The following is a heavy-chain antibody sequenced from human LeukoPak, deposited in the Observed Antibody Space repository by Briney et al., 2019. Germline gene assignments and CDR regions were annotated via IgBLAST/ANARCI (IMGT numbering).Heavy chain of an antibody. CDR2: INPNSGGT. CDR3: ARGSYSEDFDY. Sequence: ASVKVSCKASGYTLTDYYMHWVRQAPGQGLEWMGRINPNSGGTNYAQKFQGRVTMTRDTSISTVYMELSSLRSEDTAVYYCARGSYSEDFDYWGQGTLVTVSS. D-gene: IGHD4-11*01. CDR1: GYTLTDYY. V-gene: IGHV1-2*06. J-gene: IGHJ4*02.